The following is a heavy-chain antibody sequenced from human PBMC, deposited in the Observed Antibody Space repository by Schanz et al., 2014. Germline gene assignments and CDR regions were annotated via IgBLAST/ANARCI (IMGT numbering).Heavy chain of an antibody. CDR3: AREGTIIRGLTGWFDP. D-gene: IGHD3-10*01. J-gene: IGHJ5*02. Sequence: QVQLVQSGAEVKKPGASVRVSCKASGYTFTGYYMNWVRQAPGQGLEWMGRISPNSGDTHSAQKFQGRVTMTWDRSISTAYMELGSLRFDDTAVYYCAREGTIIRGLTGWFDPWGRGTLVTVSS. V-gene: IGHV1-2*06. CDR2: ISPNSGDT. CDR1: GYTFTGYY.